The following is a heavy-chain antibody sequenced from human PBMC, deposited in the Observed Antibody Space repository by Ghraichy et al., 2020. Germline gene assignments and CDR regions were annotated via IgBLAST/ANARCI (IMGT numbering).Heavy chain of an antibody. V-gene: IGHV3-30-3*01. CDR1: GFTLSGFA. J-gene: IGHJ6*02. Sequence: GGSLRLSCEASGFTLSGFAIHWVRQAPGKGLEWVAVISYDGTNTIYADSVKGRFTITRDISKNTLYLQMNGLRVDDTAVYYCTRGRFGGYGSGGYYHGMDVWGQGTTVTVSS. CDR2: ISYDGTNT. CDR3: TRGRFGGYGSGGYYHGMDV. D-gene: IGHD5-12*01.